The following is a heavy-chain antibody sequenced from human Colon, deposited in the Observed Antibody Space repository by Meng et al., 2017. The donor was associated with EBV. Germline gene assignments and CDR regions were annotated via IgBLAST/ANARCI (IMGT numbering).Heavy chain of an antibody. CDR3: ARDRGQDTVVVVADRGFDP. CDR1: GYTFNNYG. D-gene: IGHD2-15*01. V-gene: IGHV1-18*01. CDR2: ISPYIGNT. Sequence: QVAWVASGSEAKEPGASAKVLCRASGYTFNNYGLNWVRQAPGQGLEWMGWISPYIGNTNYAQRCQGRLTLTTDTSTDTAYMELRSLSPDDTAIYYCARDRGQDTVVVVADRGFDPWGQGTLVTVSS. J-gene: IGHJ5*02.